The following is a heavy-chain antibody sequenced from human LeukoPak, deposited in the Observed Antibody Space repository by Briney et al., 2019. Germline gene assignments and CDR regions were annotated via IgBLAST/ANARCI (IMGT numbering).Heavy chain of an antibody. CDR1: GGSITSGGYY. J-gene: IGHJ5*02. D-gene: IGHD3-22*01. V-gene: IGHV4-61*02. CDR2: IHTSGSA. Sequence: SETLSLTCTVSGGSITSGGYYWTWIRQPAGKGLEWLGRIHTSGSANYIPSLKSRVAISLDTSKNQLSLKLSSVTAADTAVYYCVRGRYYYDTSGYVVWLDPWGQGTLVTVSS. CDR3: VRGRYYYDTSGYVVWLDP.